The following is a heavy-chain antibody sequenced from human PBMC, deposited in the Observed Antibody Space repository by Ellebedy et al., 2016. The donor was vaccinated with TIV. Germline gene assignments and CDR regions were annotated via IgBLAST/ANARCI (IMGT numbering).Heavy chain of an antibody. D-gene: IGHD3-3*01. J-gene: IGHJ4*02. CDR3: ARDGGRFFDY. Sequence: GESLKISCAASGFTFTSYSMNWVRQAPGKGLEWVSYISSGSTVIYYADSVKGRFTISRDNANNSLYLQMNNLRAEDTAVYYCARDGGRFFDYWGQGTLVTVSS. V-gene: IGHV3-48*04. CDR1: GFTFTSYS. CDR2: ISSGSTVI.